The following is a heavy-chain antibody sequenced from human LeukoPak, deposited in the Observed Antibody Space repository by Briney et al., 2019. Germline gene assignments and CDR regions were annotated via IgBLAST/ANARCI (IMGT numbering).Heavy chain of an antibody. V-gene: IGHV3-23*01. CDR1: GFTFSSYA. Sequence: PPGGSLRRSCAASGFTFSSYAMSWVRQAPGKGLEWVSAISGSGGSTYYADSVKGRFTISRDNSKNTLYLQMNSLRAADPAVYYCAKRGCSGGSCYSDMYYFDYCGQGTLVPVSS. CDR3: AKRGCSGGSCYSDMYYFDY. J-gene: IGHJ4*02. CDR2: ISGSGGST. D-gene: IGHD2-15*01.